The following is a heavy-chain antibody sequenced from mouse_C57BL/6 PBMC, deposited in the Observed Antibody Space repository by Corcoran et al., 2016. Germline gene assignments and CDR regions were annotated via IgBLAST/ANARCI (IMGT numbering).Heavy chain of an antibody. CDR2: IYPGDGDT. CDR3: ARSPYGNYAMDY. Sequence: QVQLQQSGAELVKPGASVKISCKASGYAFSSYWMNWVKKRPGKGLEWIGQIYPGDGDTNYNGKFKGKATLTADKSSSTAYMQLSSLTSDDSAVYFCARSPYGNYAMDYWGQGTSVTVSS. V-gene: IGHV1-80*01. J-gene: IGHJ4*01. D-gene: IGHD2-1*01. CDR1: GYAFSSYW.